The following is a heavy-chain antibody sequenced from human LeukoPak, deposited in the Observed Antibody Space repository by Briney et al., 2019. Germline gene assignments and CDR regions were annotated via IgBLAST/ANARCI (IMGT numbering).Heavy chain of an antibody. CDR1: GGSFSGYY. CDR2: IYYSGST. D-gene: IGHD3-3*01. V-gene: IGHV4-34*01. Sequence: SETLSLTCAVYGGSFSGYYWSWIRQPPGKGLEWIGSIYYSGSTYYNPSLKSRVTISVDTSKNQFSLKLSSVTAADTAVYYCARVTYYDFWSGYYKGVFDYWGQGTLVTVSS. J-gene: IGHJ4*02. CDR3: ARVTYYDFWSGYYKGVFDY.